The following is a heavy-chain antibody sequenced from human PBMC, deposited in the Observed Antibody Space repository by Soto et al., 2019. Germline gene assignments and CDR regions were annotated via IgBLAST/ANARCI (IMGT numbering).Heavy chain of an antibody. CDR1: GFTFSSYA. J-gene: IGHJ4*02. Sequence: QVQLVESGGGVVQPGRSLRLSCAASGFTFSSYAMHWVRQAPGKGLEWVAVISYDGSNKYYADSVKGRFTISRDNSKNTLYLQMNSLRAEDTAVYYCARDITICGVVSNFDYWGQGTLVTVSS. CDR2: ISYDGSNK. D-gene: IGHD3-3*01. V-gene: IGHV3-30-3*01. CDR3: ARDITICGVVSNFDY.